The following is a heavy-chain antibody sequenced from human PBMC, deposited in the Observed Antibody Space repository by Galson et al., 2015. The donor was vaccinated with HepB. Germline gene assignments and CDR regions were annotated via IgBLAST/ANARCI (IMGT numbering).Heavy chain of an antibody. CDR1: GFTFSSYA. V-gene: IGHV3-30-3*01. J-gene: IGHJ5*02. D-gene: IGHD6-13*01. CDR2: ISYDGSNK. Sequence: SLRLSCAASGFTFSSYAMHWVRQAPGKGLEWVAVISYDGSNKYYADSVKGRFTISRDNSKNTLYLQMNSLRAEDTAVYYCASGYSSSWYGWFDPWGQGTLVTVSS. CDR3: ASGYSSSWYGWFDP.